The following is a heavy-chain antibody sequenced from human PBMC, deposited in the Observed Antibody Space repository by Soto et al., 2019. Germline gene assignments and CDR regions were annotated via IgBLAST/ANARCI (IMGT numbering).Heavy chain of an antibody. V-gene: IGHV3-21*01. J-gene: IGHJ3*02. D-gene: IGHD1-26*01. CDR1: GFIFSDYT. CDR2: ISTSSDYT. CDR3: ARGKVGDDAFDI. Sequence: EVQLVDSGGGLVKPGGSLRLSCEASGFIFSDYTMNWVRQAPGKGLEWVSSISTSSDYTYHADSVKGRFTISRDNAKNSLYLQMISLRDEDTAVYYFARGKVGDDAFDIWGPGTMGTVSA.